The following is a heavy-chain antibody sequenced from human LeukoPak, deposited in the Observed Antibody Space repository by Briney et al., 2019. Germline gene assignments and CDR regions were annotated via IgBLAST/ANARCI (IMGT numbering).Heavy chain of an antibody. Sequence: SGTLSLTCTVSGGSISSYYWSWIRQPAGKELEWIGRVYTSGRTNYNPSLKSRVTMSADTSKNQFSLKLKSVTAADTAVYYCARDSAAAGTWWLDPWGQGTLVTVSS. CDR2: VYTSGRT. CDR1: GGSISSYY. D-gene: IGHD6-13*01. J-gene: IGHJ5*02. CDR3: ARDSAAAGTWWLDP. V-gene: IGHV4-4*07.